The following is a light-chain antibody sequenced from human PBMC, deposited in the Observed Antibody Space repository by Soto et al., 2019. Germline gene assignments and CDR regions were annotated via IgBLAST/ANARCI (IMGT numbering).Light chain of an antibody. Sequence: EIVLTQSPGTLSLSPGETATLSCRASQSVSSRYLAWYQQKPGQAPRLLIYAASSRATGIPDRFSGSGSGTDFTLTISRLDPEDFAVYYCQQYGGSPPITFGQGTRLEIE. J-gene: IGKJ5*01. CDR2: AAS. CDR3: QQYGGSPPIT. V-gene: IGKV3-20*01. CDR1: QSVSSRY.